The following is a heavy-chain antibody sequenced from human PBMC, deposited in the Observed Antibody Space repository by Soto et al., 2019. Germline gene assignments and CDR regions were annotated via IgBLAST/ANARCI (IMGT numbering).Heavy chain of an antibody. CDR1: GGSISSGGYY. CDR3: ARDSSSPTWDYYYGMDV. D-gene: IGHD6-6*01. CDR2: IYYSGST. J-gene: IGHJ6*02. V-gene: IGHV4-31*03. Sequence: QVQLQESGPGLVKPSQTLSLTCTVSGGSISSGGYYWSWIRQHPGKGLEWIGYIYYSGSTYYNPSLKSRVTISVDTSKNQFSLKLSSVTAADTAVCYCARDSSSPTWDYYYGMDVWGQGTTVTVSS.